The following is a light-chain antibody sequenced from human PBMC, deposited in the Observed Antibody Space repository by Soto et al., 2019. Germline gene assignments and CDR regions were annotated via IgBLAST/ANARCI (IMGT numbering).Light chain of an antibody. CDR1: QSISTW. V-gene: IGKV1-5*01. CDR3: QQYHTYRT. Sequence: DIQMTQSPSTLSASVGDRVTITCRASQSISTWLAWYQQKPGKAPNLLIYDASILESGVPSRFSGSGSGTEFTLTISSLRPDDFVTYYCQQYHTYRTFGQGTKVEIK. CDR2: DAS. J-gene: IGKJ1*01.